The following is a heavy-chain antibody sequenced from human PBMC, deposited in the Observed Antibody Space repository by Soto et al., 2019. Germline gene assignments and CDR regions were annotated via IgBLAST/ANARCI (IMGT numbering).Heavy chain of an antibody. CDR1: GGTFSSSA. D-gene: IGHD4-4*01. CDR3: ARDNDRLQLGGNYYYILDV. J-gene: IGHJ6*02. Sequence: QVQLVQSGAEMKEPGSSVKVSCKTSGGTFSSSAISWLRQAPGQGLGWMGGIIPLFRTPDYAQKFQGRVTIAADESTSTAYMELGSLRSEDTAVYYCARDNDRLQLGGNYYYILDVWGQGTTITVSS. CDR2: IIPLFRTP. V-gene: IGHV1-69*12.